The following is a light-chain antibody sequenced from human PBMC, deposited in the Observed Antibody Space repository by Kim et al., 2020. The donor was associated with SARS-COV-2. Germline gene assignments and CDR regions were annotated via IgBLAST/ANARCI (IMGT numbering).Light chain of an antibody. CDR1: SSDIGSYKS. Sequence: GQSITSPCTGTSSDIGSYKSVSWFHQHPGRAPKLIIYEDTTRPSGFSNRFSASKSGNAASLTISGLQAEDEADYYCCSYAGGGTYVFGTGTKVSVL. V-gene: IGLV2-23*01. J-gene: IGLJ1*01. CDR3: CSYAGGGTYV. CDR2: EDT.